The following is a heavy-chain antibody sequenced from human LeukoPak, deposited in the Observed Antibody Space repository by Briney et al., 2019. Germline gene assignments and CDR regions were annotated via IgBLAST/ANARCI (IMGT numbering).Heavy chain of an antibody. CDR3: ARGRRDCSGDCYVAFDI. CDR2: ISKNGKTI. CDR1: GFTFSDYY. V-gene: IGHV3-11*01. J-gene: IGHJ3*02. Sequence: GGSLRLSCAASGFTFSDYYMSWIRQAPGKGLEWLSYISKNGKTIYYADSVKGRFTISRDNAKNTLFLQMNSLRAEDTAVYYCARGRRDCSGDCYVAFDIWGQGTMVTVSS. D-gene: IGHD2-21*02.